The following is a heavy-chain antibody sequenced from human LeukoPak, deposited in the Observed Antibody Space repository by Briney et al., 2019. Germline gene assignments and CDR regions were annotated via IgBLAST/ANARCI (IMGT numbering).Heavy chain of an antibody. J-gene: IGHJ4*02. CDR1: GFTFSSYS. CDR3: ARASGDTVDTTTMGSY. CDR2: ISSSSSYI. Sequence: GGSLRLSCAASGFTFSSYSMNWVRQAPGKGLEWVSSISSSSSYIYYADSVKGRFTISRDNAKNSLYLQMNSLRAEDTAVYYCARASGDTVDTTTMGSYWGQGTLVTVSS. V-gene: IGHV3-21*01. D-gene: IGHD5-18*01.